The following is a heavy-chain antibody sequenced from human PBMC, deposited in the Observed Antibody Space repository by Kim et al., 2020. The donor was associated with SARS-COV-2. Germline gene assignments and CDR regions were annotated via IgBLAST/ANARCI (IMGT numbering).Heavy chain of an antibody. Sequence: GGSLRLSCAASGFTFSSYGMHWVRRAPGKGLEWVAVIWYDGSNKYYADSVKGRFTISRDNSKNTLYLQMNSLRAEDTAVYYCAREGNWNDGGGMDVWGQG. CDR3: AREGNWNDGGGMDV. D-gene: IGHD1-20*01. CDR2: IWYDGSNK. J-gene: IGHJ6*02. V-gene: IGHV3-33*01. CDR1: GFTFSSYG.